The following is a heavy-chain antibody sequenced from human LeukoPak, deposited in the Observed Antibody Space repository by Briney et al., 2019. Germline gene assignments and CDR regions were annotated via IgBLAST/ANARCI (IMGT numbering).Heavy chain of an antibody. J-gene: IGHJ5*02. CDR1: GGTFSSYA. Sequence: VASVKVSCKASGGTFSSYAISWVRQAPGQGLEWMGRIIPILGIANYAQKFQGRVTITADKSTSTAYMELSSLRSEDTAVYYCARGSPYYYGSGSYYQTDWFDPWGQGTLVTVSS. CDR2: IIPILGIA. V-gene: IGHV1-69*04. D-gene: IGHD3-10*01. CDR3: ARGSPYYYGSGSYYQTDWFDP.